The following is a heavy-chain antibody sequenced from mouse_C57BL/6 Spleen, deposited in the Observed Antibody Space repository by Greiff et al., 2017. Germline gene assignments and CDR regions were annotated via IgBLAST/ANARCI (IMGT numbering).Heavy chain of an antibody. Sequence: DVMLVESGGDLVKPGGSLKLSCAASGFTFSSYGMSWVRQTPDKRLEWVATISSGGSYTYYPDSVKGRFTISRDNAKNTLYLQMSSLKSEDTAMYYCARQEDGSSYFDYWGQGTTLTVSS. J-gene: IGHJ2*01. CDR2: ISSGGSYT. V-gene: IGHV5-6*02. CDR3: ARQEDGSSYFDY. D-gene: IGHD1-1*01. CDR1: GFTFSSYG.